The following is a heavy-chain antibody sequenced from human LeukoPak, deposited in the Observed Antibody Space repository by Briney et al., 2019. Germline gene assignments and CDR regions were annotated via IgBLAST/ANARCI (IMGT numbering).Heavy chain of an antibody. CDR3: TTDLRWKSHFLFDY. Sequence: GGSLRLSCAASGFTFSNAWMSWVRQAPGKGLEWVGRIKSKTDGGTTDYAAPVKGRFTISRDDSKNTLSLQMNSLKTEDTAVYYCTTDLRWKSHFLFDYWGQGTLVTVSS. CDR2: IKSKTDGGTT. V-gene: IGHV3-15*01. D-gene: IGHD4-23*01. CDR1: GFTFSNAW. J-gene: IGHJ4*02.